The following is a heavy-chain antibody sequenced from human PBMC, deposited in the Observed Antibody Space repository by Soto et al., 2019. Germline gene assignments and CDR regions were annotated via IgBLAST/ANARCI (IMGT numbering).Heavy chain of an antibody. Sequence: QVQLVESGGGVVQPGRSLRLSCAASGFTFSSYAMHWVRQAPGKGLEWVAVISYDGSNKNYADSVKGRFTISRDNSKNTLYLQMNGLRAEDTAVYYCARGYDFWSGYYYPYGMDVWGQGTTVTVSS. V-gene: IGHV3-30-3*01. J-gene: IGHJ6*02. CDR3: ARGYDFWSGYYYPYGMDV. CDR1: GFTFSSYA. CDR2: ISYDGSNK. D-gene: IGHD3-3*01.